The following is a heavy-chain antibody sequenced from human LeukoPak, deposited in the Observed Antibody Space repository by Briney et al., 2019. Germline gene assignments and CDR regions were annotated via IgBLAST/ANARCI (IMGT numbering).Heavy chain of an antibody. J-gene: IGHJ5*02. CDR2: INPNSGGT. D-gene: IGHD3-22*01. V-gene: IGHV1-2*02. CDR3: ARDTYYYDSSGYSRYNWFDP. Sequence: GASVKVSCKASGYTFTGYYMHWVRQAPGQGLEWMGWINPNSGGTNYAQKFQGRVTMTRDTSISTAYMELSRLRSDDTAVYYCARDTYYYDSSGYSRYNWFDPWAREPWSPSPQ. CDR1: GYTFTGYY.